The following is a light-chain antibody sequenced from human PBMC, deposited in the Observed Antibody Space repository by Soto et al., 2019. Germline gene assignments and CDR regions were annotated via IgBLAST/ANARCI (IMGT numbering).Light chain of an antibody. J-gene: IGLJ1*01. CDR2: EVS. V-gene: IGLV2-14*01. Sequence: HSALNQAASVSGAPGQSIAISFTWNSGAVGAYDYVSWYQHHPDKAPKLMIYEVSNRPSGVSDRFSGSKSVYTATLTISGLQAEDEADYYCASHTTSDTRVFGTGTKVTVL. CDR3: ASHTTSDTRV. CDR1: SGAVGAYDY.